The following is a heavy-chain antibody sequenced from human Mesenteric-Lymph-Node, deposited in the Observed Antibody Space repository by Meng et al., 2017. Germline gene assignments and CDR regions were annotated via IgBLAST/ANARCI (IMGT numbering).Heavy chain of an antibody. CDR1: GFTFSSYS. D-gene: IGHD2-21*02. CDR2: IYSGGST. Sequence: GESLKISCAASGFTFSSYSMNWVRQAPGKGLEWVSVIYSGGSTYYADSVKGRFTISRDNSKNTLYLQMNSLRAEDTAVYYCARDPAYCGGDCYPWDYWGQGTRVTVSS. CDR3: ARDPAYCGGDCYPWDY. J-gene: IGHJ4*02. V-gene: IGHV3-66*02.